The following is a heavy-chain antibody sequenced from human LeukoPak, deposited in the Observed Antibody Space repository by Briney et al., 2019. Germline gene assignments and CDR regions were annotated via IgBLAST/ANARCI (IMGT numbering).Heavy chain of an antibody. CDR1: GGSLSSSSYY. CDR3: ARPYGAAGLD. Sequence: PSETLSPARTVSGGSLSSSSYYWGWIRQPPGRGLEWFGRIYYSGSTYYNPSLKSRVTLSVDTFKNQFSLKLSSVTAADTAVYYCARPYGAAGLDWGQGTLVSVSS. J-gene: IGHJ4*02. D-gene: IGHD4-17*01. V-gene: IGHV4-39*01. CDR2: IYYSGST.